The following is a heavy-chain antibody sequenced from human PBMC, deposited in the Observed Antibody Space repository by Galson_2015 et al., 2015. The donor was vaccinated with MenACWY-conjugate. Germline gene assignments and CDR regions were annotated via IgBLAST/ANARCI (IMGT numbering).Heavy chain of an antibody. V-gene: IGHV3-48*01. J-gene: IGHJ4*02. CDR2: ISSSSSTI. Sequence: SLRLSCAASGFTFSSYSMNWVRQAPGEGLEWVSYISSSSSTIYYADSVKGRFTISRDNAKNSLYLQMNSLRAEDTAVYYCARDLQLWSYYFDYWGQGTLVTVSS. CDR1: GFTFSSYS. D-gene: IGHD5-18*01. CDR3: ARDLQLWSYYFDY.